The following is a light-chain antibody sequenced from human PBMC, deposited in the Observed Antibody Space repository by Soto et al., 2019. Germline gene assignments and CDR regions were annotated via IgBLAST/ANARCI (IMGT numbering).Light chain of an antibody. V-gene: IGKV1-39*01. J-gene: IGKJ4*01. Sequence: DVQITQSPSSLSADIAHTVTITCRSIQSINVYLSWYQQKPGEAPKLLISGATSVQGGVPSRFSGSGSGTDFTLTISSLQPDDFATYYCQKNYITPPVTFGGGTKVDIK. CDR2: GAT. CDR1: QSINVY. CDR3: QKNYITPPVT.